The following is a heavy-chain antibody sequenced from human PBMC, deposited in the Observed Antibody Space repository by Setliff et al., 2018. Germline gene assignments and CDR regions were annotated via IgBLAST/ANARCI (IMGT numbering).Heavy chain of an antibody. V-gene: IGHV3-7*01. J-gene: IGHJ3*02. CDR3: ARDRDALRSPDAFDI. D-gene: IGHD4-17*01. CDR1: GFTFSSYW. CDR2: IKQDGSEK. Sequence: GSLRLSCAASGFTFSSYWMSWVRQAPGKGLEWVANIKQDGSEKYYVDSVKGRFTISRDNAKNSLYLQMNSLRAEDTAVYYCARDRDALRSPDAFDIWGQGTMVTVSS.